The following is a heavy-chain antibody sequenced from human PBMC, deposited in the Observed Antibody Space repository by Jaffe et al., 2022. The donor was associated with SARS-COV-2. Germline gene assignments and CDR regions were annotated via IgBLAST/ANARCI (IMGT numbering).Heavy chain of an antibody. CDR2: INHSGST. J-gene: IGHJ5*02. CDR3: ASTRLRSSFPAGGWFDP. D-gene: IGHD3-3*01. Sequence: QVQLQQWGAGLLKPSETLSLTCAVYGGSFSGYYWSWIRQPPGKGLEWIGEINHSGSTNYNPSLKSRVTISVDTSKNQFSLKLSSVTAADTAVYYCASTRLRSSFPAGGWFDPWGQGTLVTVSS. CDR1: GGSFSGYY. V-gene: IGHV4-34*01.